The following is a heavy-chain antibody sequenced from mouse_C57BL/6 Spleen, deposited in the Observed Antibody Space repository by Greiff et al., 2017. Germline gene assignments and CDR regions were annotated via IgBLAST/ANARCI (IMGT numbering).Heavy chain of an antibody. CDR3: ARSRGTTVVAEDY. V-gene: IGHV1-55*01. D-gene: IGHD1-1*01. J-gene: IGHJ2*01. CDR2: IYPGSGST. CDR1: GYTFTSYW. Sequence: QVQLQQPGAELVKPGASVKMSCKASGYTFTSYWITWVKQRPGQGLEWIGDIYPGSGSTNYNEKFKSKATLTVDTSSSTAYMQLSSLTSEDSAVYYCARSRGTTVVAEDYWGQGTTLTVSS.